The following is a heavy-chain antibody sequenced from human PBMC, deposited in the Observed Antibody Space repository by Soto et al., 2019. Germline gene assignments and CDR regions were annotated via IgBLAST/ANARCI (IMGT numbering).Heavy chain of an antibody. V-gene: IGHV4-39*01. CDR2: IYYSGST. Sequence: SETLSLTCTVSGGSISSSSYYWGWIRQPPGKGLEWIGSIYYSGSTYYNPSLKSRVTISVDTSKNQFSLKLSSVTAADTAVYYCARRTYDFWSGRTFDYWGQGTLVTVSS. D-gene: IGHD3-3*01. CDR3: ARRTYDFWSGRTFDY. J-gene: IGHJ4*02. CDR1: GGSISSSSYY.